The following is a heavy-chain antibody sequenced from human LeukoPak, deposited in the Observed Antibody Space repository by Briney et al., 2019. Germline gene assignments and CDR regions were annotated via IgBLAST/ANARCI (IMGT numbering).Heavy chain of an antibody. V-gene: IGHV4-34*01. CDR1: GGSFSGYY. J-gene: IGHJ6*03. D-gene: IGHD2-2*01. Sequence: SETLSLTCAVYGGSFSGYYWSWIRQPPGKGLEWIGEINHSGSTNYNPSLESRVTISVDTSKNQFSLKVRSVTAADTAVYYCARRVRDIVVVPAATSSFYYYYYMDVWGKGTTVTVSS. CDR3: ARRVRDIVVVPAATSSFYYYYYMDV. CDR2: INHSGST.